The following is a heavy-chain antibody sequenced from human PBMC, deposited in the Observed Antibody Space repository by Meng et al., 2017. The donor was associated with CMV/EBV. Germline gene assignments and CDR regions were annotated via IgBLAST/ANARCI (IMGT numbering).Heavy chain of an antibody. CDR3: ARGSGAGTTWSYFDY. D-gene: IGHD1-7*01. J-gene: IGHJ4*02. CDR2: IYYSGST. CDR1: GGSISSGDYY. Sequence: QAHLQESGPGLVKPSQPLSLTCTVSGGSISSGDYYWSWIRQPPGKGLEWIGYIYYSGSTYYNPSLKSRVTISVDTSKNQFSLKLSSVTAADTAVYYCARGSGAGTTWSYFDYWGQGTLVTVSS. V-gene: IGHV4-30-4*08.